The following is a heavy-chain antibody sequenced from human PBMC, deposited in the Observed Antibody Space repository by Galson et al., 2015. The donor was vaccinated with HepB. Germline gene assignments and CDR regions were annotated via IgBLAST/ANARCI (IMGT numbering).Heavy chain of an antibody. J-gene: IGHJ3*02. CDR3: ARDGYSSSWYGLVDAFDI. CDR1: GYTFTSYA. CDR2: INAGNGNT. V-gene: IGHV1-3*01. D-gene: IGHD6-13*01. Sequence: SVKVSCKASGYTFTSYAMHWVRQAPGQRLEWMEWINAGNGNTKYSQKFQGRVTITRDTSASTAYMELSSLRSEDTAVYYCARDGYSSSWYGLVDAFDIWGQGTMVTVSS.